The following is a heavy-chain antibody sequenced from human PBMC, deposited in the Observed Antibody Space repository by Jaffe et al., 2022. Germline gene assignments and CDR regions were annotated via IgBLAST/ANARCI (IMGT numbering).Heavy chain of an antibody. CDR2: IDWDDDK. Sequence: QVTLRESGPALVKPTQTLTLTCTFSGFSLSTSGMCVSWIRQPPGKALEWLALIDWDDDKYYSTSLKTRLTISKDTSKNQVVLTMTNMDPVDTATYYCARIEGSGGSCYPGYFDYWGQGTLVTVSS. V-gene: IGHV2-70*01. D-gene: IGHD2-15*01. J-gene: IGHJ4*02. CDR3: ARIEGSGGSCYPGYFDY. CDR1: GFSLSTSGMC.